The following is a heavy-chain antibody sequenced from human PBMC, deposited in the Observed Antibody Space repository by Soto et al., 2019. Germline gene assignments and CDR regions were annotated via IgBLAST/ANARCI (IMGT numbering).Heavy chain of an antibody. CDR1: GFTFSNYA. V-gene: IGHV3-64*02. CDR2: ISSIGGST. J-gene: IGHJ6*02. D-gene: IGHD4-4*01. Sequence: DVQLVESGEGLVQPGGSLRLSCAASGFTFSNYAMHWVRQAPGKGLEYVSTISSIGGSTYYADSVKGRFTISRDNSKNTLYLQMGSLRAEDMAGYYCARAHSNSYYDGMDGWGQGTKVTVSS. CDR3: ARAHSNSYYDGMDG.